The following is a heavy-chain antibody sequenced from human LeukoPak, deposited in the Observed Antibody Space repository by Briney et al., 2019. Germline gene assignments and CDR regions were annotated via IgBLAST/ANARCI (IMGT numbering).Heavy chain of an antibody. D-gene: IGHD3-22*01. J-gene: IGHJ4*02. V-gene: IGHV4-39*01. CDR3: ARYSSAYYYDFDY. CDR1: GGSVSSSNYY. Sequence: PSETLSLTCGVLGGSVSSSNYYWAWIRQPPGRGLEWIGSIYYTGSTHYNPSLKSRVTISVDSSKNQFSLRLSSVTAADTAIYYCARYSSAYYYDFDYWGQGSLVTVSS. CDR2: IYYTGST.